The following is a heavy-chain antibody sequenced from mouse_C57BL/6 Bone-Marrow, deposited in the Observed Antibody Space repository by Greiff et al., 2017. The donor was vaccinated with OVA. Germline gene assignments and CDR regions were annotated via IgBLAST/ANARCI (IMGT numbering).Heavy chain of an antibody. Sequence: VQLVESGPGLVQPSQSLSITCTVSGFSLTSYGVHWVRQSPGKGLEWLGVIWRGGGTDYNAAFISRLSISKDNSKSQVFFKMNSLQADDTAIYYCARRRGAMDYWGQGTSVTVSS. CDR3: ARRRGAMDY. CDR1: GFSLTSYG. V-gene: IGHV2-2*01. J-gene: IGHJ4*01. CDR2: IWRGGGT.